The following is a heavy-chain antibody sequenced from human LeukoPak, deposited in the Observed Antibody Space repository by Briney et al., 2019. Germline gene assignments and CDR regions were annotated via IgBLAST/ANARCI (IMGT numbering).Heavy chain of an antibody. CDR1: GFTFSTYT. Sequence: GGSRRLSWAASGFTFSTYTMYWVRHPPGKRLEWVSIIGNNGGGIHYADSVKGRFTISRDNFKNALYLQMNSLRVEDTAVYYCAIDPNWGTHSWGQGVLVTVSS. J-gene: IGHJ4*02. CDR2: IGNNGGGI. D-gene: IGHD7-27*01. CDR3: AIDPNWGTHS. V-gene: IGHV3-23*01.